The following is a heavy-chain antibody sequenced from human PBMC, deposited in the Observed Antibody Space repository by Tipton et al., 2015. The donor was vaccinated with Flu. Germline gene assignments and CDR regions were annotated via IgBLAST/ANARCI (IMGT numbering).Heavy chain of an antibody. Sequence: QLVQSGGGVVQPGGSLRLSCEASGFSFSDYAVHWVRRAPGKGLEWVSTISNSGRSTYYADSVKGRFTISRDYSKVYLQMNSLRAEDTAIYYCAKVIPEIVAGLDSWGQGTLVTVSS. J-gene: IGHJ4*02. CDR2: ISNSGRST. CDR1: GFSFSDYA. D-gene: IGHD5-12*01. V-gene: IGHV3-23*04. CDR3: AKVIPEIVAGLDS.